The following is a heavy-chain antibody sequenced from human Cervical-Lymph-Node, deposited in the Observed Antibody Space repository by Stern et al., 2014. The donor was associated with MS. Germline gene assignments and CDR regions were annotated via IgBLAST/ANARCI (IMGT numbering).Heavy chain of an antibody. Sequence: QVQLVQSGAEVKKPGASVKVSCKASGYTFTDYYVHWVRQAPGQGLEWMGWGNPDSGSTKYAQKYQDSVTMTRDTSISTAYMELPRLRSDDTAVYYCARAYGSGTFLGMDVWGQGTTVIVSS. CDR3: ARAYGSGTFLGMDV. CDR2: GNPDSGST. CDR1: GYTFTDYY. J-gene: IGHJ6*02. D-gene: IGHD3-10*01. V-gene: IGHV1-2*04.